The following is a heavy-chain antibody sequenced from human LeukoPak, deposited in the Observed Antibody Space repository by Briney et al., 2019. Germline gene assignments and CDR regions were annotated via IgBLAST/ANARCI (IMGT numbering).Heavy chain of an antibody. CDR1: GFTFSNYC. CDR2: INQDGSNK. V-gene: IGHV3-7*01. CDR3: ARVPAADYYYYYFVDV. J-gene: IGHJ6*03. Sequence: GGSLRLSCAASGFTFSNYCMSWVRQAPGKGLEWVANINQDGSNKYYEDSVKGRFTISRDNAKNSLYLQMNSLRAEDTAVYYCARVPAADYYYYYFVDVWGKGTTVTVSS. D-gene: IGHD2-2*01.